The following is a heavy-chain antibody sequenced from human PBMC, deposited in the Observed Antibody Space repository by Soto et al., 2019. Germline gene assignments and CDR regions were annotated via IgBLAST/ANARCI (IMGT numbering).Heavy chain of an antibody. CDR1: GDSVSSNSAA. J-gene: IGHJ3*02. Sequence: SQTLSLTCAISGDSVSSNSAAWNWIRQSPSRGLEWLGRTYYRSKWYNDYAVSVKSRITINPDTSKNQFSLQLNSVTPDDTALYYCARDEDSSWVGLDIWGQGTMVTVSS. CDR2: TYYRSKWYN. V-gene: IGHV6-1*01. D-gene: IGHD6-13*01. CDR3: ARDEDSSWVGLDI.